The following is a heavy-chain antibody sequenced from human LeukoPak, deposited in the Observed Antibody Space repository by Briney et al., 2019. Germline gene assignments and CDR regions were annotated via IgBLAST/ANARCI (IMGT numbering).Heavy chain of an antibody. CDR1: GFRFSNYG. CDR2: IIGSAANT. V-gene: IGHV3-23*01. CDR3: AKYTSGTSYRGLDQ. D-gene: IGHD3-10*01. J-gene: IGHJ4*01. Sequence: GGSLRLSCAASGFRFSNYGMHWVRQAPGKGLEWVSTIIGSAANTYYADSVKGRFTISRDDSKNTVYLQMHSLRAEDTAVYSCAKYTSGTSYRGLDQWGHGTLVTVSS.